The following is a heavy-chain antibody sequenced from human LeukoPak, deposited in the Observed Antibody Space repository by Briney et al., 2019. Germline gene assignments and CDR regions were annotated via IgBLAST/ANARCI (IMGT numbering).Heavy chain of an antibody. CDR2: ITGSGDRT. CDR3: AKDMSTVTTYYFDY. J-gene: IGHJ4*02. V-gene: IGHV3-23*01. D-gene: IGHD4-17*01. CDR1: GFTFSTYA. Sequence: GGSLRLSCAASGFTFSTYAMTWVRQAPGKGLEWVSAITGSGDRTDYADSVKGRFTISRDNSKNTLYLQMNSLRAEDTAVYYCAKDMSTVTTYYFDYWGQGTLVTVSS.